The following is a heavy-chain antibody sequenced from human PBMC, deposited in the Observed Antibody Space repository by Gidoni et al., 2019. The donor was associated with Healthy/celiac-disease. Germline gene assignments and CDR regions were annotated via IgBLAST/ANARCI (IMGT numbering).Heavy chain of an antibody. CDR3: ARDYYDSSGYYYRDAFDI. D-gene: IGHD3-22*01. CDR2: IYYSGST. CDR1: VGSISSSSYY. V-gene: IGHV4-39*07. Sequence: QLQLQESGPGLVKPSETLSLTCTVSVGSISSSSYYWGWIRQPPGKGLEWIGSIYYSGSTYYNPSLKSRVTISVDTSKNQFSLKLSSVTAADTAVYYCARDYYDSSGYYYRDAFDIWGQGTMVTVSS. J-gene: IGHJ3*02.